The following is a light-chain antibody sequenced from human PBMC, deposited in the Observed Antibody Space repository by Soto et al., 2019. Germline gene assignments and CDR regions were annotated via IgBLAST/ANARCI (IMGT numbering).Light chain of an antibody. CDR3: LQLKDWPRT. V-gene: IGKV3-15*01. CDR1: QSVGSD. Sequence: IVMTQSPVTLSGSLGERATLSCRASQSVGSDVAWYNQKFGQAPRLLIYDASTRATGIPDRLSGSGSGTEFTLTISRLHTQDFAVYYCLQLKDWPRTFGQGTKV. CDR2: DAS. J-gene: IGKJ1*01.